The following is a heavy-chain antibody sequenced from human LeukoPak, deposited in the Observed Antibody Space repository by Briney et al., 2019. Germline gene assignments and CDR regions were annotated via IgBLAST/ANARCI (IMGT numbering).Heavy chain of an antibody. CDR2: IWYDGSNK. CDR1: GFTFASHA. V-gene: IGHV3-33*08. CDR3: ARDRAAADLDY. J-gene: IGHJ4*02. D-gene: IGHD6-13*01. Sequence: PGGSLRLSCEASGFTFASHAMGWVRLAPGKGLERVAVIWYDGSNKFYADSVKGRFTISRDNSKNTLYLQMNSLRAEDTAVYYCARDRAAADLDYWGQGTLVTVSS.